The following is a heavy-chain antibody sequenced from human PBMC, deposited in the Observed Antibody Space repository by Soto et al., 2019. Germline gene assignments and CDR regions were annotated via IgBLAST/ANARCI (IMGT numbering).Heavy chain of an antibody. CDR1: GGSFTRNNW. CDR3: ASRDPGTSVDY. V-gene: IGHV4-4*02. J-gene: IGHJ4*02. CDR2: IYRTGNT. D-gene: IGHD1-7*01. Sequence: PSETLSLTCAVSGGSFTRNNWWTWVRQPPGRGLEWIREIYRTGNTNYNPSLKSRGTISLDNSENPVPLTATSLTAADTAVYYCASRDPGTSVDYWGQGTLVTVSS.